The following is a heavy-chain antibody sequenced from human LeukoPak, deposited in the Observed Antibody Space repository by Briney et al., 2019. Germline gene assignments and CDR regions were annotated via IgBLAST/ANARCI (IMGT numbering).Heavy chain of an antibody. CDR1: GFAFDDYA. V-gene: IGHV3-9*01. Sequence: GRSLRLSCAASGFAFDDYAMHWVRQAPGKGLEWVSGISWNSGSIGYADSVKGRFTISRDNAKNSLYLQMNSLRAEDTALYYCAKDSSDAFDIWGQGTMVTVSS. CDR3: AKDSSDAFDI. J-gene: IGHJ3*02. CDR2: ISWNSGSI.